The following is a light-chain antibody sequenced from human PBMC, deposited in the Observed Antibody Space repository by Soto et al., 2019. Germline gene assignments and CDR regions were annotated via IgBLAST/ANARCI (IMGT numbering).Light chain of an antibody. V-gene: IGKV1-5*01. CDR1: QSISNR. J-gene: IGKJ1*01. CDR3: QHYGGMWT. Sequence: DIQMTQSPSTLSASVGDRVTITCRASQSISNRLAWYQQKPGKAPKVLIYDASSLESGVPSRFSGSGSGTEFALTISRLQPDDFATYWCQHYGGMWTFGQGTKVEFK. CDR2: DAS.